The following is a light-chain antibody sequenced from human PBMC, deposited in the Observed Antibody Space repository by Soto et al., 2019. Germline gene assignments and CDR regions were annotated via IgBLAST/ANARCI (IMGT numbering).Light chain of an antibody. Sequence: DIQMTQSPSSLSASVGDRVTITCRASQSISIYLNWYQQKPGKAPKVLIYAASSLQSGVPPRFSGSGSGTDFTLIISSLQPEDFATYFCQQSYNIPRATFGQGTKVDI. CDR3: QQSYNIPRAT. V-gene: IGKV1-39*01. CDR2: AAS. CDR1: QSISIY. J-gene: IGKJ1*01.